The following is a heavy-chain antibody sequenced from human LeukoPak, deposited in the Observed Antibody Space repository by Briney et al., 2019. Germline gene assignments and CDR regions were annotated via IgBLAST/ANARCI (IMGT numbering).Heavy chain of an antibody. V-gene: IGHV1-2*02. Sequence: GSSVKFPCNASGYTFTGCYIHWGRQAPGQGREGMGWNNPNSGGTNYAQKFQGRVTMTRDTSISTAYMELSRLRSDDTAVYYCASRRYYYDSSGPFDYWGQGALVTVSS. J-gene: IGHJ4*02. CDR2: NNPNSGGT. CDR3: ASRRYYYDSSGPFDY. CDR1: GYTFTGCY. D-gene: IGHD3-22*01.